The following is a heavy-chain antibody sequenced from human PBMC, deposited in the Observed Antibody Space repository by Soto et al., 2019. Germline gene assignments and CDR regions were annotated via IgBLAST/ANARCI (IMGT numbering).Heavy chain of an antibody. CDR2: IGPYNGNT. CDR3: ARCYCSVGSCYTCWHFDL. CDR1: GYTFNNYG. V-gene: IGHV1-18*01. D-gene: IGHD2-15*01. Sequence: QVQLVQSGAEVKKPGASVKVSCKASGYTFNNYGISCVRQAPGQGLEWMGWIGPYNGNTDHAQNFQGRVTMTTDTSTNTAYMELRSLRSDDTALYYCARCYCSVGSCYTCWHFDLWGRGTLVTVSS. J-gene: IGHJ2*01.